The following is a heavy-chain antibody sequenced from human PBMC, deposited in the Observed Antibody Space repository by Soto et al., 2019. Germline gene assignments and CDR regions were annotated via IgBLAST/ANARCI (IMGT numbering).Heavy chain of an antibody. CDR3: AREGPGDFWSRFDD. D-gene: IGHD3-3*01. V-gene: IGHV3-30-3*01. CDR2: ISYHGSNQ. Sequence: QVHLVESGGGVVQPGRSLRLSCAASGFTFNSFAMHWVRQAPGKGLEWVAVISYHGSNQHYADSVEGRFTISRDNSKNTVYLQMNSLRGEDTAVYYCAREGPGDFWSRFDDWGQGTLVTVSS. CDR1: GFTFNSFA. J-gene: IGHJ5*02.